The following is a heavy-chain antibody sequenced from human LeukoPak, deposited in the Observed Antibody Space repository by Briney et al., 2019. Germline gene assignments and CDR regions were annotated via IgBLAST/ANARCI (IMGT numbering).Heavy chain of an antibody. CDR1: GGTFSSYA. Sequence: SVKVSCKASGGTFSSYAISWVRQAPGQGLEWMEGIIPIFGTANYAQKFQGRVTITADESTSTAYMELSSLRSEDTAVYYCARDGNIVANRAPYYFDYWGQGTLVTVSS. CDR2: IIPIFGTA. CDR3: ARDGNIVANRAPYYFDY. V-gene: IGHV1-69*01. J-gene: IGHJ4*02. D-gene: IGHD5-12*01.